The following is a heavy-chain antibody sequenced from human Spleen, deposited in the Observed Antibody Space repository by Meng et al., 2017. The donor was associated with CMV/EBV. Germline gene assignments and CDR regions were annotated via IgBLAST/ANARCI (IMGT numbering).Heavy chain of an antibody. D-gene: IGHD2-2*01. J-gene: IGHJ6*02. CDR1: GGTITNYA. CDR3: ARCTRCHLRNYYYGMDV. CDR2: FMPIFGTV. Sequence: SVQVSCKASGGTITNYAISWVRQAPGHGLEWMGGFMPIFGTVNDAQNLQGRGTITTDESTDIAYMELSSLRSDDTAVYYCARCTRCHLRNYYYGMDVWGQGTTVTVSS. V-gene: IGHV1-69*05.